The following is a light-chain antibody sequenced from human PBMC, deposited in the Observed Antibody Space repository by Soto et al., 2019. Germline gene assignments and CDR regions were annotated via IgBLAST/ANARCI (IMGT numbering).Light chain of an antibody. CDR1: QSISSW. CDR2: KAS. V-gene: IGKV1-5*03. J-gene: IGKJ2*01. Sequence: DIQMTQSPSTLSASVGDRVTITCRASQSISSWLGWYQQRPGKAPNLLIYKASTLESGVPSRFSGSASGTEFTLSISSLQPDDFATYYCHQYNTYSYTFGQGTKLEIK. CDR3: HQYNTYSYT.